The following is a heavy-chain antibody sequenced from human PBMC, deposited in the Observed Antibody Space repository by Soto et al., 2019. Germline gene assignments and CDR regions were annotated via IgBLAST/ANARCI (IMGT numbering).Heavy chain of an antibody. CDR2: ISSSSSYT. V-gene: IGHV3-11*03. CDR1: GFTFSDYY. D-gene: IGHD5-18*01. Sequence: GGSLRLSCAASGFTFSDYYMSWIRQAPGKGLEWVSYISSSSSYTNYADSVKGRFTISRDNAKNSLYLQMNSLRAEDTAVYYCARGAAMAYGMDVWGQGTTVTVSS. CDR3: ARGAAMAYGMDV. J-gene: IGHJ6*02.